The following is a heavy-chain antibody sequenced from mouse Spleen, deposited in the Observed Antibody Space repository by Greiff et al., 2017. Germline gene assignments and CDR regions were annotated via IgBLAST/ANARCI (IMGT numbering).Heavy chain of an antibody. D-gene: IGHD2-3*01. CDR2: ISSGSSTI. CDR3: ARELYDYFDY. V-gene: IGHV5-17*02. Sequence: EVKLQESGGGLVQPGGSRKLSCAASGFTFSSFGMHWVRQAPEKGLEWVAYISSGSSTIYYADTVKGRFTISRDNPKNTLFLQMTSLRSEDTAMYYCARELYDYFDYWGQGSTLTVSS. CDR1: GFTFSSFG. J-gene: IGHJ2*01.